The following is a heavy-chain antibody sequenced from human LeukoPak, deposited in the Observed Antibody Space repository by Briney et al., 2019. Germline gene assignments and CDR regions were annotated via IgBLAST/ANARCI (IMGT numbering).Heavy chain of an antibody. Sequence: GGSLRLSCAASGFTFSSYSMNWVRQAPEKGLEWVSSISSSSSYIYYADSVKGRFTISRDNAKNSLYLQMNSLRAEDTAVYYCARASRARYCSSTSCYGMWGQGTLVTVSS. CDR2: ISSSSSYI. D-gene: IGHD2-2*01. V-gene: IGHV3-21*01. J-gene: IGHJ4*02. CDR3: ARASRARYCSSTSCYGM. CDR1: GFTFSSYS.